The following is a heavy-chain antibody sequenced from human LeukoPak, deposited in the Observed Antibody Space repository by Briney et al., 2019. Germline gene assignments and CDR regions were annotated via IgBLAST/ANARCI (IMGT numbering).Heavy chain of an antibody. V-gene: IGHV1-18*01. CDR1: GYTFTTYG. CDR2: LSAYNGNT. J-gene: IGHJ4*02. D-gene: IGHD6-13*01. Sequence: GASVKVSCKASGYTFTTYGISWVRPAPGQGLEWMGWLSAYNGNTNYAQKLQGRVTMTTDTSTSTAYMELSSLRSDDTAVYYCAREPYSSSWYSHYFDYWGQGTLVTVSS. CDR3: AREPYSSSWYSHYFDY.